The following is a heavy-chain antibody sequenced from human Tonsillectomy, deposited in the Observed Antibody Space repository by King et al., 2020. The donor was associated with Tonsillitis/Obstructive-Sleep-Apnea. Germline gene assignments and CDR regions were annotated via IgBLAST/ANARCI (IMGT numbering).Heavy chain of an antibody. D-gene: IGHD6-19*01. Sequence: VQLQQSGPGLVKPSQTISLICAISGDSVSSNSAAWNWIRQSPSRGLEWLGRTYYRSKWYYDYALSVESRITINPDTSKNQFSLRLNSVTPDDTAVYYCASGWALNYWGQRTLVTVSS. CDR1: GDSVSSNSAA. V-gene: IGHV6-1*01. CDR2: TYYRSKWYY. CDR3: ASGWALNY. J-gene: IGHJ4*02.